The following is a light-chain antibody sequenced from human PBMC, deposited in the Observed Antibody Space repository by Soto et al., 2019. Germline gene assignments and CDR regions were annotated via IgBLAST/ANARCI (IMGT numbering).Light chain of an antibody. Sequence: EIVLMQSPGTLSLSPGERATLSCRASQSVSSRYIAWYQQKPGQAPRLLIDGTSSRATGIPDRFIGSGSGTAFTLTISRLEPEDFAVYYCQRYGSSPPLTFGGGTKVEIK. CDR3: QRYGSSPPLT. J-gene: IGKJ4*01. V-gene: IGKV3-20*01. CDR1: QSVSSRY. CDR2: GTS.